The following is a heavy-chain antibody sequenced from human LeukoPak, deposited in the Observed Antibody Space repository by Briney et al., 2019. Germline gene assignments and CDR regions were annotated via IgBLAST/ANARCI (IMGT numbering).Heavy chain of an antibody. J-gene: IGHJ4*02. V-gene: IGHV1-2*02. D-gene: IGHD5-18*01. CDR3: ARDPSLYSYGPPGY. CDR2: INPNSGGT. CDR1: GYTFTGYY. Sequence: GASVKVSCKASGYTFTGYYMHWVRQAPGQGLEWMGWINPNSGGTNYAQKFQGRVTMTRDTSISTAYMELSRLRSDDTAVYYCARDPSLYSYGPPGYWGQGTLVTVSS.